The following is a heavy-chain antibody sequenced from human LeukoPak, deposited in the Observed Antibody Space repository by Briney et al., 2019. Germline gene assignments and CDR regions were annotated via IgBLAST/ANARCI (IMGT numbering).Heavy chain of an antibody. J-gene: IGHJ6*02. Sequence: GGSLRLSCAASGFTFSSYAMHWVRQAPGKGLEWVAVISYDGSNKYYADSVKGRFTISRDNSKNTLYLQMSSLRAEDTAVYYCAKGSAGTTFYYYYGMDVWGQGTTVTVSS. CDR3: AKGSAGTTFYYYYGMDV. CDR2: ISYDGSNK. D-gene: IGHD1-7*01. CDR1: GFTFSSYA. V-gene: IGHV3-30*04.